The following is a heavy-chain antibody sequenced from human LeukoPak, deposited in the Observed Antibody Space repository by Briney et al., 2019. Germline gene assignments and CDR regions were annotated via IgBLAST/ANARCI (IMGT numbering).Heavy chain of an antibody. V-gene: IGHV1-2*02. Sequence: ASVKVSCKASGYTFTGYYMHWVRQAPGQGLEWMGWINPNSGGTNYAQKFQGRVTMTRDTSISTAYMELSSLRSEDTAVYYCARSYYHGSGSYELDYWGQGTLVTVSS. CDR3: ARSYYHGSGSYELDY. CDR2: INPNSGGT. CDR1: GYTFTGYY. D-gene: IGHD3-10*01. J-gene: IGHJ4*02.